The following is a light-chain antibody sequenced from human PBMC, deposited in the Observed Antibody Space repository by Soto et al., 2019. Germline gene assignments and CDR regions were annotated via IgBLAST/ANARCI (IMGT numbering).Light chain of an antibody. Sequence: DIHMTQSPSSVSASVGDSVTITCRASQAISSWLAWYQQKPGNAPELLIYAASTLKRGVPSRFSGSKSGTDFTLTISSLQPEDFAIYYCQQSSSFPITFGQGTRLEIK. V-gene: IGKV1-12*01. CDR2: AAS. J-gene: IGKJ5*01. CDR1: QAISSW. CDR3: QQSSSFPIT.